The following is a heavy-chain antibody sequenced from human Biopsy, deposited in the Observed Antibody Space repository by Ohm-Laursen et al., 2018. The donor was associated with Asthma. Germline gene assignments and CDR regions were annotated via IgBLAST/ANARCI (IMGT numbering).Heavy chain of an antibody. V-gene: IGHV3-30*18. CDR2: ISFDGSNK. Sequence: SLRLSCAASGFTFSNYGMHWVRQAPGKGLEWVAVISFDGSNKDFADSVKGRFTISRDNSRNTLRLQMNSLRAEDTAVYYCAKDVFPGWELRRGPDYWGQGTLVTVSS. D-gene: IGHD1-26*01. CDR3: AKDVFPGWELRRGPDY. CDR1: GFTFSNYG. J-gene: IGHJ4*02.